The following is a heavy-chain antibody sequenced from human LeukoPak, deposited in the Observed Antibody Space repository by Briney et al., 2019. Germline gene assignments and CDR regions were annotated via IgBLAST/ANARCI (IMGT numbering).Heavy chain of an antibody. V-gene: IGHV4-39*01. D-gene: IGHD5-18*01. J-gene: IGHJ4*02. CDR1: GGSISSTGYY. Sequence: SEALSLTCTVSGGSISSTGYYWGCIRQPPEKGLEGNGSMYYSVTTYYNPSLKSRVTISIDMSKNQFSLKLSSVSAADTAVYYCARHRGNSYGPIDYWGQGTLVTVSS. CDR3: ARHRGNSYGPIDY. CDR2: MYYSVTT.